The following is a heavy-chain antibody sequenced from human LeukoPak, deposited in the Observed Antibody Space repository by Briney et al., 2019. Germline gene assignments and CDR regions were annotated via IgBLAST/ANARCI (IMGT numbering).Heavy chain of an antibody. CDR2: IYPGDSDT. J-gene: IGHJ4*02. CDR1: GYSFTSYW. Sequence: GESLKISCKGSGYSFTSYWIGWVRQMPGKGLEWMGIIYPGDSDTRYSPSFQGQVTMSADKSISTAYLQWSSLKDSDTATYYCARRQGCSSTACPPDYWGQGTLVTVSS. CDR3: ARRQGCSSTACPPDY. D-gene: IGHD2-2*01. V-gene: IGHV5-51*01.